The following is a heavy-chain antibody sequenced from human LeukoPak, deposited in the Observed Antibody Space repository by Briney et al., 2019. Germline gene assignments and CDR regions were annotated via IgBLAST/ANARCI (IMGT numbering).Heavy chain of an antibody. CDR2: IYYSGST. J-gene: IGHJ4*02. D-gene: IGHD5-12*01. CDR3: ARQMGYSGYDSLYFDY. CDR1: GGSIRSYY. V-gene: IGHV4-59*08. Sequence: PSETLSLTCTVSGGSIRSYYWSWIRHPPGKGLEWIGYIYYSGSTNYNPSLKSRVTISVDTSKNQFSLKLSSVTAADTAVYYCARQMGYSGYDSLYFDYWGRGTLVTVSS.